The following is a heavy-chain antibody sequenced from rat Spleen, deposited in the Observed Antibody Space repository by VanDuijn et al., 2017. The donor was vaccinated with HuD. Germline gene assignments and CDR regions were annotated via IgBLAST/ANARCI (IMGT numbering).Heavy chain of an antibody. CDR1: GHSIASSYR. V-gene: IGHV3-3*01. CDR2: INSAGST. D-gene: IGHD4-3*01. J-gene: IGHJ2*01. Sequence: EVQLQESGPGLVKPSQSLSLTCSVTGHSIASSYRWNWIRKFPGNKLEWMGYINSAGSTNYNPSLKSRISITRDTSKNQFFLQVNSVTTEDTATYYCARFLGGSGDNSGYWGQGVKVTVSS. CDR3: ARFLGGSGDNSGY.